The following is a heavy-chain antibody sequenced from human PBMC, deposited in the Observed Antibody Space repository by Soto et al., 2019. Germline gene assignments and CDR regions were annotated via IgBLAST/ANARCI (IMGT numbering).Heavy chain of an antibody. CDR1: GFTFSSNA. CDR3: AKDQSTGEIDY. D-gene: IGHD3-10*01. CDR2: ISYDGSNT. Sequence: PGGSLRLSCAASGFTFSSNAMHWVRQAPDKGLEWMAFISYDGSNTYYADSVRGRFTISRENSKNTLFLEMNSLRPEDTAVHYCAKDQSTGEIDYWGQGTLVTVSS. V-gene: IGHV3-30*18. J-gene: IGHJ4*02.